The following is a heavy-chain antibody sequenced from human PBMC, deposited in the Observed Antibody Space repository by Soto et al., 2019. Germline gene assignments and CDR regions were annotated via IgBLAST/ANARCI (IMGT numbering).Heavy chain of an antibody. Sequence: QVQLVESGGGVVQPGRSLRLSCAASGFTFSSYAMHWVRQAPGKGLEWVAVISYDGSNKYYADSVKGRFTISRDNSKNTLYLQMNSLRAEYTAVYYCASRGYSSGWSLQHRYYFDYWGQGTLVTVSS. CDR1: GFTFSSYA. V-gene: IGHV3-30-3*01. D-gene: IGHD6-19*01. CDR2: ISYDGSNK. J-gene: IGHJ4*02. CDR3: ASRGYSSGWSLQHRYYFDY.